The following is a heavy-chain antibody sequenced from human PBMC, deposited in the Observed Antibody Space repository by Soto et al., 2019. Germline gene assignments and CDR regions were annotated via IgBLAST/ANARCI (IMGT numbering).Heavy chain of an antibody. CDR1: GYSFTSYW. Sequence: GESLKISCKGSGYSFTSYWISWVRQMPGKGLEWMGRIDPSDSYTNYSPSFQGHVTISADKSISTAYLQWSSLRASDTAMYYCARYCSSTSCYEPNFDYWGQGTLVTVSS. D-gene: IGHD2-2*01. CDR2: IDPSDSYT. V-gene: IGHV5-10-1*01. J-gene: IGHJ4*02. CDR3: ARYCSSTSCYEPNFDY.